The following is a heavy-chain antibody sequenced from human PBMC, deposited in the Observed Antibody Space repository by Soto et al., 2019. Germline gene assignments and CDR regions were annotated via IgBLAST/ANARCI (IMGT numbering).Heavy chain of an antibody. V-gene: IGHV6-1*01. D-gene: IGHD6-19*01. Sequence: SRTLSLTCAISGDSVSSNSAAWECSSQSPSRGLEWLGRTYYRSKWYNDYAVSVKSRITINPDTSKNQFSLQLNSVTPEDTAVYYCARDSYSSSDYWGQGTLVTVSS. J-gene: IGHJ4*02. CDR1: GDSVSSNSAA. CDR3: ARDSYSSSDY. CDR2: TYYRSKWYN.